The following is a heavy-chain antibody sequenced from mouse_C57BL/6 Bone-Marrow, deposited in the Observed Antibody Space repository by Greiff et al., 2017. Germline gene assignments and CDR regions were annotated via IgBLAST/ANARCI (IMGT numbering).Heavy chain of an antibody. CDR3: AIDDSGTPYYFDY. CDR1: GFTFSSYA. V-gene: IGHV5-4*01. D-gene: IGHD1-1*01. Sequence: EVMLVESGGGLVKPGGSLKLSCAASGFTFSSYAMSWVRQTPEKRLEWVATISDGGSYTYYPDNVKGRFTISIDNAKSNLYLQMSHLKSEGTALYDGAIDDSGTPYYFDYWGQGTTLTVSS. CDR2: ISDGGSYT. J-gene: IGHJ2*01.